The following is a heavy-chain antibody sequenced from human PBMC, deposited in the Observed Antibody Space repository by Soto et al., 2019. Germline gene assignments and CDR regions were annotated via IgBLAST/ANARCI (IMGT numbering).Heavy chain of an antibody. J-gene: IGHJ6*02. V-gene: IGHV2-5*02. CDR1: GFSLSTSGVG. CDR3: AHSILSSWYYYYGMDV. Sequence: QITLKESGPPLVKPTQTLTLTCTFSGFSLSTSGVGVGWIRQPPGKALEWLALIYWDDDKRYSPSLKGRLTITKDTSKNPVVLTMTHMDPVDTATYYCAHSILSSWYYYYGMDVWGQGTTVTVSS. D-gene: IGHD6-13*01. CDR2: IYWDDDK.